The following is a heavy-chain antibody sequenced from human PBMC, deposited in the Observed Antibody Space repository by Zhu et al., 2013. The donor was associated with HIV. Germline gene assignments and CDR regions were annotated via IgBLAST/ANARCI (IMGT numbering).Heavy chain of an antibody. CDR1: GGTFSSYA. CDR2: IIPIFGTA. V-gene: IGHV1-69*06. J-gene: IGHJ4*02. Sequence: QVQLVQSGAEVKKPGSSVKVSCKASGGTFSSYAISWVRQAPGQGLEWMGGIIPIFGTANYAQKFQGRVTITADKSTSTAYMELSSLRSEDTAVYYCARVTLGWNYLRALQLPYYFDYWGRGNPSVTVSS. CDR3: ARVTLGWNYLRALQLPYYFDY. D-gene: IGHD1-7*01.